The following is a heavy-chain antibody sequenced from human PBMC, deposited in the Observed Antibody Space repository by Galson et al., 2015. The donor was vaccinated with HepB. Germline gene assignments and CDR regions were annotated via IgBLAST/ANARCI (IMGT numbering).Heavy chain of an antibody. CDR1: GFTFSDYY. J-gene: IGHJ4*02. CDR3: ARDKISFDLEPFDY. D-gene: IGHD1-1*01. Sequence: SLSLSCAASGFTFSDYYMSWIRQAPGKGLEWVSYISSSSSTIYYADSVKGRFTISRDNAKNSLYLQMNSLRAEDTAVYYCARDKISFDLEPFDYWDQGTLVTVSS. V-gene: IGHV3-11*04. CDR2: ISSSSSTI.